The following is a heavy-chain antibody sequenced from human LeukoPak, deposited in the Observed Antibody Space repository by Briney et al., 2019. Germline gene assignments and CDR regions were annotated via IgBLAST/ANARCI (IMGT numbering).Heavy chain of an antibody. D-gene: IGHD6-6*01. Sequence: PGGSLRPSCAASGLTFSNYAMHWVRQAPGKGLEWVAGLSHDGINKYYADSVKGRLTISRDNSKNTLYLQMNSLRAEDTAVYYCARQMYSRSPFDYWGQGTLVTVSS. CDR1: GLTFSNYA. J-gene: IGHJ4*02. CDR3: ARQMYSRSPFDY. V-gene: IGHV3-30-3*01. CDR2: LSHDGINK.